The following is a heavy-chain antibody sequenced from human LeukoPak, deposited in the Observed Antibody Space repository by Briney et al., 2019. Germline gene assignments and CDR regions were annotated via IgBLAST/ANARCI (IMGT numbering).Heavy chain of an antibody. CDR3: ARGSIVGATFDYFDY. D-gene: IGHD1-26*01. Sequence: ASVKVSCKASGYTFTGYYIHWVRQAPGQGLEWMGWIKPNRGGTNYAQKFQGRVTMTRDTSSSTAYMELSRLRSDDTAVYYCARGSIVGATFDYFDYWGQGTLVTVSS. CDR2: IKPNRGGT. J-gene: IGHJ4*02. CDR1: GYTFTGYY. V-gene: IGHV1-2*02.